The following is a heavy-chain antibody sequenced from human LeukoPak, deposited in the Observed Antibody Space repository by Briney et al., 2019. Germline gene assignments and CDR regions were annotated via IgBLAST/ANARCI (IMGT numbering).Heavy chain of an antibody. V-gene: IGHV3-33*01. D-gene: IGHD6-13*01. CDR3: ARDPTYGAAAGTFDY. CDR1: GFTFSSYG. Sequence: GGALRLSCAAPGFTFSSYGRHWDPQAPGKGLEWVPVIWYDGSNKYYADSVKGRFTISRDNSKNTLYLQMNSLRAEDTAVYYCARDPTYGAAAGTFDYWGQGTLVTVSS. J-gene: IGHJ4*02. CDR2: IWYDGSNK.